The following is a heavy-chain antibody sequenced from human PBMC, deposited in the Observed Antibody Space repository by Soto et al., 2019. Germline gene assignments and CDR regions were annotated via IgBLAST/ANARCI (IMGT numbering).Heavy chain of an antibody. Sequence: ASVKVSCKASGYTFTSYAMHWVRQAPGQRLEWMGWINAGNGNTKYSQKFQGRVTITRDTSASTAYMELSSLRSEDTAVYYCARDRRIAAAGRYYYYGMDVWGQGTTVTVSS. J-gene: IGHJ6*02. D-gene: IGHD6-13*01. CDR2: INAGNGNT. V-gene: IGHV1-3*01. CDR3: ARDRRIAAAGRYYYYGMDV. CDR1: GYTFTSYA.